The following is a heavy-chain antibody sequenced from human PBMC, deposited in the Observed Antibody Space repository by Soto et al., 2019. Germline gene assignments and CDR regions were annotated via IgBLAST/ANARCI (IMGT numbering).Heavy chain of an antibody. V-gene: IGHV4-39*01. J-gene: IGHJ5*02. D-gene: IGHD3-10*01. CDR3: ARLIWFGELGYWFDP. CDR1: GGSISSSSYY. CDR2: IYYSGST. Sequence: PSETLSLTCTVSGGSISSSSYYWGWIRQPPGKGLEWIGSIYYSGSTYYNPSLKSRVTISVDTSKNQFSLKLSSVTAADTAVYYCARLIWFGELGYWFDPWGQGTLVTVSS.